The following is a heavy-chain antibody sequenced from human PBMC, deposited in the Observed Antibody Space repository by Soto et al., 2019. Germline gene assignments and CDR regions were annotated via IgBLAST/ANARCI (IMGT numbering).Heavy chain of an antibody. CDR2: IYYSGST. CDR1: GGSISSGGYY. D-gene: IGHD3-10*01. CDR3: ARWFYYGSGSYYFDY. J-gene: IGHJ4*02. Sequence: SETLSLTCTVSGGSISSGGYYWSWIRQHPGKGLEWIGYIYYSGSTYYNPSLKSRVTISVDTSKNQFSLKLSSVTAADTAVYYCARWFYYGSGSYYFDYWGQGTLVTVSS. V-gene: IGHV4-31*03.